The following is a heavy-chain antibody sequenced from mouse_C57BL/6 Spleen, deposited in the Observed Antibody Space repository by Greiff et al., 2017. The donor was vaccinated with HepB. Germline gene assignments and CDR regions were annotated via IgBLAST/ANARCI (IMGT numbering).Heavy chain of an antibody. CDR2: IYPGSGST. V-gene: IGHV1-55*01. Sequence: QVQLQQPGAELVKPGASVKMSCKASGYTFTSYWITWVKQRPGQGLEWIGDIYPGSGSTNYNEKFKSKATLTVDTSSSTAYMQLSSLTSEDSAVYYGARERTTVVYFDYWGQGTTLTVSS. CDR1: GYTFTSYW. CDR3: ARERTTVVYFDY. J-gene: IGHJ2*01. D-gene: IGHD1-1*01.